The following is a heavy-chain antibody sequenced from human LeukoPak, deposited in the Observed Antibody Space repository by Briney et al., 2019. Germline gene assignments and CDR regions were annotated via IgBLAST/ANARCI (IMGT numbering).Heavy chain of an antibody. CDR3: ARAPTPTDIWTGNSHFAS. CDR2: IYYSGST. J-gene: IGHJ4*02. Sequence: SETLSLTCTVSGGSISSSSYYWGWIRQPPGKGLEWIGSIYYSGSTYYNPSLKSRVTISVDTSKNQFSLKLSSVTAADTAVYYCARAPTPTDIWTGNSHFASWGQGTLVTVSS. D-gene: IGHD3-9*01. V-gene: IGHV4-39*07. CDR1: GGSISSSSYY.